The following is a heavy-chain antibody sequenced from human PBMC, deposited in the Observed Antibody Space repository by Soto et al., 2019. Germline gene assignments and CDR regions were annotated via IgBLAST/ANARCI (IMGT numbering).Heavy chain of an antibody. CDR2: ISGSGGST. Sequence: PVGSLRLSCAASGFTFSSYAMSWVRQAPGKGLEWVSAISGSGGSTYHADSVKGRFTISRDNSKNTLYLQMNSPRAEDTAVYYCAKDLNPTIFGVVHPTYYGMDVWGQGTTVTVSS. V-gene: IGHV3-23*01. CDR3: AKDLNPTIFGVVHPTYYGMDV. D-gene: IGHD3-3*01. J-gene: IGHJ6*02. CDR1: GFTFSSYA.